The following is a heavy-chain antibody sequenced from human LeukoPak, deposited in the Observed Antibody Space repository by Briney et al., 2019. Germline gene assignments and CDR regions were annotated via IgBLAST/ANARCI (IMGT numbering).Heavy chain of an antibody. J-gene: IGHJ4*02. D-gene: IGHD2-21*01. Sequence: QAGGSLRLSCAASGFTFSGYWMNWVRQAPGKGLEWVANIKSDGSEKYYVDSVKGRFTISRDNAKNSLYLQMNSLRAEDTAVYYCARDWIADYWGQGTLVTVSS. CDR3: ARDWIADY. CDR1: GFTFSGYW. CDR2: IKSDGSEK. V-gene: IGHV3-7*01.